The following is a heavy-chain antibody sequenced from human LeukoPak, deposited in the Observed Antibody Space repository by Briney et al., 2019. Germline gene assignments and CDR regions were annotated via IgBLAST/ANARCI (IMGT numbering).Heavy chain of an antibody. CDR3: ARRMRPYYYYGMDV. Sequence: SETLSLSCAVYGGSFSGYYWSWIRQPPGKGLEWIGEINHSGSTNYNPSLKSRVTISVDTSKNQFSLKLSSVTAADTAVYYCARRMRPYYYYGMDVWGQGTTVTVSS. D-gene: IGHD2-15*01. CDR2: INHSGST. V-gene: IGHV4-34*01. CDR1: GGSFSGYY. J-gene: IGHJ6*02.